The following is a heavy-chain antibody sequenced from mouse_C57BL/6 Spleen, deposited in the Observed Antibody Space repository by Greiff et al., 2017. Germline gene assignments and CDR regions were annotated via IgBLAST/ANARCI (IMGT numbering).Heavy chain of an antibody. J-gene: IGHJ2*01. D-gene: IGHD1-1*01. Sequence: QVQLQQSGAELVRPGASVKLSCKASGYTFTDYYINWVKLRPGQGLEWIARIYPGSGNTYYNEKFKGKATLTAEKSSSTAYMQLSSLTSEDSAVYFCARNYGSSYGFDYWGQGTTLTVSS. CDR3: ARNYGSSYGFDY. CDR1: GYTFTDYY. V-gene: IGHV1-76*01. CDR2: IYPGSGNT.